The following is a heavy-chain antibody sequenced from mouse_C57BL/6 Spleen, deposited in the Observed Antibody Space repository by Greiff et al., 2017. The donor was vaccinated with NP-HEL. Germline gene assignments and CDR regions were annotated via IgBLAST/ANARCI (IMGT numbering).Heavy chain of an antibody. D-gene: IGHD3-3*01. CDR3: ARWGWDYFDY. CDR1: GYAFSSSW. CDR2: IYPGDGDT. V-gene: IGHV1-82*01. Sequence: QVQLKQSGPELVKPGASVKISCKASGYAFSSSWMNWVKQRPGKGLEWIGRIYPGDGDTNYNGKFKGKATLTADKSSSTAYMQLSSLTSEDSAVYFCARWGWDYFDYWGQGTTLTVSS. J-gene: IGHJ2*01.